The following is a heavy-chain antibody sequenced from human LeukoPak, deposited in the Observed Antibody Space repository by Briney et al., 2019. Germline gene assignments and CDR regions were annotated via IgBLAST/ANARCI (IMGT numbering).Heavy chain of an antibody. J-gene: IGHJ4*02. D-gene: IGHD6-13*01. CDR2: INSDGTTT. Sequence: PGGSLRLSCAASGFSFSNSWMHWVRQAPGKGLVWVSRINSDGTTTYYADSVKGRFTISRDNAKNTLYLQMNSLRAEDTAVYYWSSGIAAGGTGYLGQGTLVTVSS. V-gene: IGHV3-74*01. CDR3: SSGIAAGGTGY. CDR1: GFSFSNSW.